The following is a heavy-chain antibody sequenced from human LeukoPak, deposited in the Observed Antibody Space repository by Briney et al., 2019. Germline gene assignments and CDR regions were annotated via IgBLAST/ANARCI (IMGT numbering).Heavy chain of an antibody. V-gene: IGHV3-53*01. D-gene: IGHD4-17*01. J-gene: IGHJ3*02. CDR2: IYSGGTT. CDR3: ARGQSGDPAFDI. CDR1: GFSVSNNY. Sequence: GGSLRLSCEASGFSVSNNYMTWVRQAPGKGLEWVSVIYSGGTTYYGDSAEGRFTISRDNSRNTLNLQMNSLRAEDTAVYFCARGQSGDPAFDIWGQGTMVTVSS.